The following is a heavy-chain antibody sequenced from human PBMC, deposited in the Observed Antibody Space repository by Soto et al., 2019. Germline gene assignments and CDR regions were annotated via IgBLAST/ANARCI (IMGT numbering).Heavy chain of an antibody. CDR1: GYSFTSYW. V-gene: IGHV5-51*01. J-gene: IGHJ6*02. CDR2: IYPGDSDT. CDR3: ARRPNWNYPPYYYYGMDV. D-gene: IGHD1-7*01. Sequence: GESLKISCKGSGYSFTSYWIGWVRQMPGKGLEWMGIIYPGDSDTRYSPSFQGQVTISADKSISTAYLQWSSLKASDTAMYYCARRPNWNYPPYYYYGMDVWGQGTTVTVSS.